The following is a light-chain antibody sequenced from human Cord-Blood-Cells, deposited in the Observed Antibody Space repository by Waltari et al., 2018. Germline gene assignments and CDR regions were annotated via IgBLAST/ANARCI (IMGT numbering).Light chain of an antibody. CDR1: SSDVGGYNY. CDR2: DVS. CDR3: SSYTSSSTYV. Sequence: QSALTQPASVSGSPGQSITISCTGTSSDVGGYNYASWYQQHPGKAPKLMIYDVSTRPSGVSNRFSGSNAGNTASLTISGLQAEDEADYYCSSYTSSSTYVFGTGTKVTVL. V-gene: IGLV2-14*01. J-gene: IGLJ1*01.